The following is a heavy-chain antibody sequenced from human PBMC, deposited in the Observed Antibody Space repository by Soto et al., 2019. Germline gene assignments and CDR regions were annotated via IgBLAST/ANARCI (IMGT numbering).Heavy chain of an antibody. CDR3: SRSPEVGVRGAY. CDR1: GFPFSAYN. J-gene: IGHJ4*02. D-gene: IGHD3-16*01. V-gene: IGHV3-21*01. Sequence: PGGSLRLSCTGSGFPFSAYNINWVRQAPGKGLEWVSSITVGSSHIYQPNSMKGRFTISRDDAKNSVYLQIDSLRDEDTALYYSSRSPEVGVRGAYWGQGTLVTVSS. CDR2: ITVGSSHI.